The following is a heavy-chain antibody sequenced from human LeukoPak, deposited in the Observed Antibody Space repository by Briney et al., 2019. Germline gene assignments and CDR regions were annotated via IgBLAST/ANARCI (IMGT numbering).Heavy chain of an antibody. J-gene: IGHJ6*03. CDR1: GFTFNNYW. D-gene: IGHD6-13*01. V-gene: IGHV3-74*01. CDR3: LAGYYYYYMDV. CDR2: TNTHGTSA. Sequence: GGSLRLSCAASGFTFNNYWMHWVRQAPGKGLVWVARTNTHGTSANYADSVKGRFIISRDNANNTLYLQMNGLRDEDTGVYYALAGYYYYYMDVWGKGTTVNVSS.